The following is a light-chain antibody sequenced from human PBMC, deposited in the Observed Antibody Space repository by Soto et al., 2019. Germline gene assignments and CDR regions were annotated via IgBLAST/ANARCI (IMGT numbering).Light chain of an antibody. J-gene: IGLJ2*01. CDR2: DVS. Sequence: QSALTQPRSVSESPGQSVTISCTGTSSDVGGYNYVSWYQQHPGKAPKLMIYDVSKRPSGVPDRFSGSKSGNTASLTISGLQAEDEADYYCCSYAGSYTSHVVFGGGTQLTVL. CDR1: SSDVGGYNY. V-gene: IGLV2-11*01. CDR3: CSYAGSYTSHVV.